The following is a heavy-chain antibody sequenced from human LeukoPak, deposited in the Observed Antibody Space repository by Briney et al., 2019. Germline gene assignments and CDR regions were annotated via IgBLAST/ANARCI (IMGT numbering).Heavy chain of an antibody. CDR2: IYYSGSI. D-gene: IGHD5-18*01. J-gene: IGHJ4*02. Sequence: SETLSLTCTVSGGSISTYYWSWIRQPPGKGLEWIGYIYYSGSINYNPSLKSRVTISVDTSKIQFSLKLSSVTAADTAVYYCARSRGYSYGTTFLDYWGQGTLVTVSS. V-gene: IGHV4-59*08. CDR1: GGSISTYY. CDR3: ARSRGYSYGTTFLDY.